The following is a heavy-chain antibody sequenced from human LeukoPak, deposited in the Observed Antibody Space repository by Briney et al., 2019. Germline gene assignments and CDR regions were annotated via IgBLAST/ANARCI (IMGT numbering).Heavy chain of an antibody. CDR2: SYYSGSA. D-gene: IGHD3-22*01. Sequence: SQTLSLTCTVSGGSISSGGYYWSWIRQHPGKGLEWIGYSYYSGSAYYNPSLKSRGTISVDTSKNQFSLKLSSVTAADTAVYYCARSDGSGSVDYWGQRTLVTFSS. CDR3: ARSDGSGSVDY. J-gene: IGHJ4*02. CDR1: GGSISSGGYY. V-gene: IGHV4-31*03.